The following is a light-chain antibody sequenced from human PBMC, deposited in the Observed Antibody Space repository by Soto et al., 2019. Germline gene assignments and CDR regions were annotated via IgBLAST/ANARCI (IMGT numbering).Light chain of an antibody. CDR3: QQYNNWPLT. CDR2: GAS. J-gene: IGKJ3*01. CDR1: QSVSSN. V-gene: IGKV3-15*01. Sequence: EMVMTQSPVTLSVSPGERATLSCRASQSVSSNLAWYQQKPGQAPRLLIYGASTRATGIPARFSGSGSGTEFTLTISSLQSEDFAVYYCQQYNNWPLTFGPGTKVDIK.